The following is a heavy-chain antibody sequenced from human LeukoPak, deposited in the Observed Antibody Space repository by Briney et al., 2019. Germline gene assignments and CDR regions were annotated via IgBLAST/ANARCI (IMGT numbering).Heavy chain of an antibody. CDR2: ISAYNGNT. D-gene: IGHD5-12*01. CDR3: ARISLSGFWSTLNAFDI. CDR1: SYTFKNYG. V-gene: IGHV1-18*01. Sequence: ASVKVSCKASSYTFKNYGISWVRQAPGQGLEWMGGISAYNGNTNYAQKFQGRVTMTTDTSTDTAYVEVRSLRSDDTALYYCARISLSGFWSTLNAFDIWGQETMVTVSP. J-gene: IGHJ3*02.